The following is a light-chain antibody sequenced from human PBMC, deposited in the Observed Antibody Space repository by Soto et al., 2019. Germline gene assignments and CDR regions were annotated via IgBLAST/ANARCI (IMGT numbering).Light chain of an antibody. V-gene: IGKV1-12*01. Sequence: DIPLTPSPSSVSASVGDRVTLTCRASQGISTWLAWFQQKPGKPPKILIAGASSLQSGVPSRFSGSGSGTDFALTISNLQPEDFATYYCQQANSFPFTFGPGTRVDIK. J-gene: IGKJ3*01. CDR3: QQANSFPFT. CDR2: GAS. CDR1: QGISTW.